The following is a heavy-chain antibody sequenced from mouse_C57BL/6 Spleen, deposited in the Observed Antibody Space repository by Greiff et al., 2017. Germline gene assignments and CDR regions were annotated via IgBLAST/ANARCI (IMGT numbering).Heavy chain of an antibody. CDR3: ARWGIYYGNYEGAY. CDR2: IYPRSGNT. J-gene: IGHJ3*01. CDR1: GYTFTSYG. D-gene: IGHD2-1*01. V-gene: IGHV1-81*01. Sequence: QVHVKQSGAELARPGASVKLSCKASGYTFTSYGISWVKQRTGQGLEWIGEIYPRSGNTYYNEKFKGKATLTADKSSSTAYMELRSLTSEDSAVYFCARWGIYYGNYEGAYWGQGTLVTVSA.